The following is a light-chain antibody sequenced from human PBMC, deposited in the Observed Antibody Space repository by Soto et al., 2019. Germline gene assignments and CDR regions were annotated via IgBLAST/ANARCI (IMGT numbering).Light chain of an antibody. Sequence: QSFLTQPPSASESPGQRVAISCSGSSSNVGSNAVNLYQQLPGTAPTLLIYSNNERLSGVPDRFSGSKSGTSASLAISGLQSEDEADYYCATWDDSLNGYVFGTGTKV. CDR3: ATWDDSLNGYV. V-gene: IGLV1-44*01. J-gene: IGLJ1*01. CDR1: SSNVGSNA. CDR2: SNN.